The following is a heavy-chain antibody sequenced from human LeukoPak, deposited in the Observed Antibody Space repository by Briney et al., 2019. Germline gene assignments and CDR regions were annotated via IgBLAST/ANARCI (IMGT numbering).Heavy chain of an antibody. D-gene: IGHD6-19*01. CDR1: GGTFGSYA. J-gene: IGHJ6*02. Sequence: SVKVACKAAGGTFGSYAISWVRQAPGQGLEWMGGIIPIFGTANYAQKFQGRVTITADESTSTAYMEVSSLRSEDTALYYCAGNQQWLVRPSYYYYGMDVWGPGTTVNVSS. CDR3: AGNQQWLVRPSYYYYGMDV. CDR2: IIPIFGTA. V-gene: IGHV1-69*13.